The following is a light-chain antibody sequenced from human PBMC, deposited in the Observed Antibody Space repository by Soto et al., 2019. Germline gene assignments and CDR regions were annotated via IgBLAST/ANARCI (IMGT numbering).Light chain of an antibody. CDR3: QQSYSTPRT. V-gene: IGKV1-39*01. Sequence: DIQMTQSPSSLSSSVRDRVTITCRASQSISSYLNWYQQKPGQAPKLLIYAASSLASGVPSRFSGSGSGTDFTLTISSLQPEDFATYYCQQSYSTPRTFGQGTKVEIK. J-gene: IGKJ1*01. CDR1: QSISSY. CDR2: AAS.